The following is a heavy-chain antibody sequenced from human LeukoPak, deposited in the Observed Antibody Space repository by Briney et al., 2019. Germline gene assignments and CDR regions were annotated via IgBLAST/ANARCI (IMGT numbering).Heavy chain of an antibody. CDR2: RKQDGSEK. CDR1: GFTFSSYW. Sequence: GGSLRLSCAASGFTFSSYWMSWVRQAPGKGLEWVGNRKQDGSEKYYVDSVKGRFTISRDNANNSLGLQMNSPRAEDTAVYYCASDVGAAAGTAYWGQGTLVTVSS. CDR3: ASDVGAAAGTAY. J-gene: IGHJ4*02. D-gene: IGHD6-13*01. V-gene: IGHV3-7*01.